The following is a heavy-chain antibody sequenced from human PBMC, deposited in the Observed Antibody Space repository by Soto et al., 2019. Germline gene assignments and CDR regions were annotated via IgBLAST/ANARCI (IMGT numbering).Heavy chain of an antibody. J-gene: IGHJ4*02. D-gene: IGHD4-4*01. Sequence: GSLRLSCAASGFTFTDYWTHWVRQAPGKGLVWVSRINSDGSRTSYADSVTGRFTISRDNAKNTLYLQMNSLRVEDTALYYCARETYRGFYFDYWGQGTLVTVSS. CDR3: ARETYRGFYFDY. V-gene: IGHV3-74*01. CDR1: GFTFTDYW. CDR2: INSDGSRT.